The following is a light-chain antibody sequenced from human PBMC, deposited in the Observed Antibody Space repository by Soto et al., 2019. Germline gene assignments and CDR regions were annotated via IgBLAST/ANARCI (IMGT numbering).Light chain of an antibody. CDR1: SSDVGGYNY. V-gene: IGLV2-14*01. J-gene: IGLJ1*01. Sequence: QSALTQPASVSGSPGQSITISCTGTSSDVGGYNYVSWYQQHPGKAPKLMIYDVSNRPSGVSNRFSGSKSGNTASLTISGLQAEDEADYYCSSYTSSSTDVLGTGTKLTVL. CDR2: DVS. CDR3: SSYTSSSTDV.